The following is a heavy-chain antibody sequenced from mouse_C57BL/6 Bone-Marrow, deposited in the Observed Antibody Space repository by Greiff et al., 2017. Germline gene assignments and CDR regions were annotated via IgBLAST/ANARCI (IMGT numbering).Heavy chain of an antibody. CDR3: ARPLNWALAMDY. CDR2: ISSGGSYT. Sequence: EVQVVESGGDLVKPGGSLKLSCAASGFTFSSYGMSWVRQTPDQRLEWVATISSGGSYTYYPDSVKGRFTISRDNAKNTLYLHMSSLKSEDTAMYYCARPLNWALAMDYWGKGTSVTVSS. J-gene: IGHJ4*01. CDR1: GFTFSSYG. V-gene: IGHV5-6*01. D-gene: IGHD4-1*01.